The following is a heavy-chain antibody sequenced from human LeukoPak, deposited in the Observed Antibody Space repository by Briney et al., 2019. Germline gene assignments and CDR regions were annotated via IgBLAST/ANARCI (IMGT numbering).Heavy chain of an antibody. Sequence: SETLSLTCTVSGGSISSGGYYWSWIRQPPGKGLEWIGYIYHSGSTYYNPSPKSRVTISVDRSKNQFSLKLSSVTAADTAVYYCARGRVLRSSIAARLGYNWFDPWGQGTLVTVSS. CDR2: IYHSGST. J-gene: IGHJ5*02. V-gene: IGHV4-30-2*01. CDR3: ARGRVLRSSIAARLGYNWFDP. D-gene: IGHD6-6*01. CDR1: GGSISSGGYY.